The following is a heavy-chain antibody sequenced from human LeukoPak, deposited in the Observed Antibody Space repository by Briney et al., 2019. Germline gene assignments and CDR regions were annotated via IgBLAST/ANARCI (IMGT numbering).Heavy chain of an antibody. Sequence: GGSLRLSCAASGFTFSSSGMHWVRQAPDKGLEWVAVISYDGNNKYYADSVKGRFTISRDNSKNTLYLQMDSLRPEDTAVYYCAKGSDETIEYWGQGTLVTVSS. J-gene: IGHJ4*02. CDR1: GFTFSSSG. V-gene: IGHV3-30*18. CDR2: ISYDGNNK. CDR3: AKGSDETIEY. D-gene: IGHD1-14*01.